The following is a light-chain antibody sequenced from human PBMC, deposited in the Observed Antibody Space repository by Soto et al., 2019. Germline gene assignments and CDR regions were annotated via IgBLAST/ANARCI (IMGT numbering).Light chain of an antibody. Sequence: EIVLTQSPGTLSLSPGERATLSCRASQGVSNSYLAWYQQKPGQAPRLLIYHASSRATGIPDRFSGGGSGTDFTLTISRLEPEDFAVYYCQQYGSSPVTFGQGTKLDIK. J-gene: IGKJ2*01. CDR1: QGVSNSY. V-gene: IGKV3-20*01. CDR2: HAS. CDR3: QQYGSSPVT.